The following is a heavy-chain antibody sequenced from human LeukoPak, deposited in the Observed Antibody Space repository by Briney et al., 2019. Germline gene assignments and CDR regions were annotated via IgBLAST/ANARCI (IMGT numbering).Heavy chain of an antibody. CDR2: IYYSGST. D-gene: IGHD3-22*01. Sequence: SETLSLTCTVSGGSISSYYWSWFRQPPGKGLEWIGYIYYSGSTNYNPSLKSRVTISVDTSKNQFSLKLSSVTAADTAVYYCARTMIVVVTDAFDIWGQGTMVTVSS. CDR3: ARTMIVVVTDAFDI. CDR1: GGSISSYY. V-gene: IGHV4-59*01. J-gene: IGHJ3*02.